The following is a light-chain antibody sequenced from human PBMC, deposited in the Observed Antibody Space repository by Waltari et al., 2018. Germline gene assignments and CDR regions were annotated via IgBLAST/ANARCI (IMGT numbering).Light chain of an antibody. CDR3: QQSYRTPLT. V-gene: IGKV1-39*01. CDR2: DTS. Sequence: DIQLTQSPSSLSASAGDRVTITCRASQSISNFLNWYQQKPGKAPNLLIDDTSSLQSGVPSRFSGSGSGTDFTLTISSLQPEDFATYCCQQSYRTPLTFGGGTKVEIK. J-gene: IGKJ4*01. CDR1: QSISNF.